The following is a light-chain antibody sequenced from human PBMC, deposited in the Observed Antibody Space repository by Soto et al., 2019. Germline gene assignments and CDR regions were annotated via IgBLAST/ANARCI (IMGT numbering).Light chain of an antibody. V-gene: IGLV4-69*01. CDR2: LNSDGSH. CDR1: SGHSSYA. J-gene: IGLJ3*02. CDR3: QTWGTGPWV. Sequence: QLVLTQSPSASASLGSSVKLTCTLCSGHSSYAIAWHQQQPEKGPRYLMKLNSDGSHSKGDGIPDRFSGSSSGAERYLTISSLQSEDEADYYCQTWGTGPWVFGGGTQLT.